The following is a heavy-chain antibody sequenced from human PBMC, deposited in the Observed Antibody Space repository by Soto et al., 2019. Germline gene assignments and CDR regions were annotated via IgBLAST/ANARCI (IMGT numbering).Heavy chain of an antibody. V-gene: IGHV3-21*01. CDR1: GFTFSSYS. D-gene: IGHD3-22*01. J-gene: IGHJ4*02. Sequence: EVQLVESGGGLVKPGGSLRLSCAASGFTFSSYSMNWVRQAPGKGLEWVSSISSSSSYIYYADSVKGRFTISRDNAKNSLYLQMNSLRAEHTAVYYCARQSYYDSSGYSFDTHYYFDYWGQGTLVTVSS. CDR2: ISSSSSYI. CDR3: ARQSYYDSSGYSFDTHYYFDY.